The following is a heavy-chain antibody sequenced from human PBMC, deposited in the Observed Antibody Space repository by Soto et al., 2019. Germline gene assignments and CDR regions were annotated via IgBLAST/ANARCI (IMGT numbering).Heavy chain of an antibody. CDR3: AKDFGDFRIDS. V-gene: IGHV4-39*01. CDR2: ISYSGST. J-gene: IGHJ4*02. D-gene: IGHD4-17*01. CDR1: GGSISSTGHY. Sequence: SETLSLTCTVSGGSISSTGHYWGWVRQPPGKGLEWIGSISYSGSTYYKPSLRSRVTISADRPRNQFSLKLTSVTPVDTAVYYCAKDFGDFRIDSWGQGALVTVSS.